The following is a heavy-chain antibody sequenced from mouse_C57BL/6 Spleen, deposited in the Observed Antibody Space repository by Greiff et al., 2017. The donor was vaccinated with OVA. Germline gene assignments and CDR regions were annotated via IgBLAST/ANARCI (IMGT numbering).Heavy chain of an antibody. CDR2: IDPSDSYT. CDR3: ARYYGNYAYYFDY. CDR1: GYTFTSYW. J-gene: IGHJ2*01. D-gene: IGHD2-1*01. V-gene: IGHV1-69*01. Sequence: VQLQQPGAELVMPGASVKLSCKASGYTFTSYWMHWVKQRPGQGLEWIGEIDPSDSYTNYNQKFKGKSTLTVDKSSSTAYMQLSSLTSEDSAVYYCARYYGNYAYYFDYWGQGTTLTVSS.